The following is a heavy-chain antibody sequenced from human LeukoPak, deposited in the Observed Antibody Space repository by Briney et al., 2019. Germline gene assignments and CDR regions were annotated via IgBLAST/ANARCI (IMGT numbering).Heavy chain of an antibody. Sequence: PSETLSLTCTVSGXSISSYYGSWIRQPPGKGLEWIGYVYYSGSTNYNPSLKSRVTISIDTSRNQFSLKLSSVTAADTAVYYCAREGGPYRPLDYSGQGTLVTVSS. CDR2: VYYSGST. J-gene: IGHJ4*02. CDR3: AREGGPYRPLDY. CDR1: GXSISSYY. V-gene: IGHV4-59*12.